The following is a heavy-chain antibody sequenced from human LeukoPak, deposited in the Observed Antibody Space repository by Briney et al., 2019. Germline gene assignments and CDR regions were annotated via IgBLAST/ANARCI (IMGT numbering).Heavy chain of an antibody. Sequence: GGSLRLSCAASGFTFDDYGMSWVRQAPGKGLEWVSSISSSSSYIYYADSVKGRFTISRDNAKNSLYLQMNSLRAEDTAVYYCARDPEGTVSNFDYWGQGTLVTVSS. CDR1: GFTFDDYG. CDR2: ISSSSSYI. V-gene: IGHV3-21*01. CDR3: ARDPEGTVSNFDY. J-gene: IGHJ4*02. D-gene: IGHD4-17*01.